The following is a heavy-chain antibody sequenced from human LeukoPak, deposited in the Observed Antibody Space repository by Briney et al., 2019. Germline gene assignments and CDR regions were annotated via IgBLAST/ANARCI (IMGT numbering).Heavy chain of an antibody. CDR1: GYTFTGYY. J-gene: IGHJ6*03. CDR2: INPNSGGT. V-gene: IGHV1-2*02. D-gene: IGHD6-6*01. Sequence: ASVKVSCKASGYTFTGYYLHWVRQAPGQGLEWMGWINPNSGGTNYAQKFQGRVTMTRDTSITTAYMELSRLRSDDTAVYYCARERKPSIAEAGAGGRDYYYMDVWGKGTTVTVSS. CDR3: ARERKPSIAEAGAGGRDYYYMDV.